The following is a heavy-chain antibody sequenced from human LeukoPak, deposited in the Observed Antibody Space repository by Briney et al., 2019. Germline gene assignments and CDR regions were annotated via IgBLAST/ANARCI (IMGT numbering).Heavy chain of an antibody. CDR1: GFTFSSYP. Sequence: GGSLRLSCAAAGFTFSSYPMLWVRQTPGKGLEGVAILSSEGVNKRYADSVQGRFTISRDNFKNTFYLQMNSLTAEDAAIYYCARDPGTIFDVLNYHFDYWGQGTLVTVSS. J-gene: IGHJ4*02. CDR2: LSSEGVNK. V-gene: IGHV3-30-3*01. CDR3: ARDPGTIFDVLNYHFDY. D-gene: IGHD3-3*01.